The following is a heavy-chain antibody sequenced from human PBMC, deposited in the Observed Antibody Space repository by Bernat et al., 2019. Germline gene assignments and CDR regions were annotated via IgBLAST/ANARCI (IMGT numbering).Heavy chain of an antibody. CDR2: MHSGGST. CDR1: GFTFSSYA. D-gene: IGHD3-3*02. V-gene: IGHV3-30*14. Sequence: QVQLVESGGGVVQPGRSLRLSCAASGFTFSSYAMHWVRQAPGKGLEWVAVMHSGGSTYYADSAKGRFIISRDNSKNTLYLQMNSLRAEDTAVYYCARAIFFDYWGQGTLVTVSS. J-gene: IGHJ4*02. CDR3: ARAIFFDY.